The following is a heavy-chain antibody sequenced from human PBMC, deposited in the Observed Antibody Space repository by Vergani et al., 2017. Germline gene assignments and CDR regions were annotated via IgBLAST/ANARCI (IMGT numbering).Heavy chain of an antibody. D-gene: IGHD4-11*01. Sequence: QVQLQQWGGGLLKPSETLSLTCVVNGGSFTRYHWTWIRQSPGEGLEWVGDIDHTGRPDYNPSLKRRLTMSVDKSRNQFSLTLNSVTATDTAIYFCARVNTETNGHLYYYYYMDVWGQGTAVTVS. CDR1: GGSFTRYH. CDR2: IDHTGRP. CDR3: ARVNTETNGHLYYYYYMDV. V-gene: IGHV4-34*01. J-gene: IGHJ6*03.